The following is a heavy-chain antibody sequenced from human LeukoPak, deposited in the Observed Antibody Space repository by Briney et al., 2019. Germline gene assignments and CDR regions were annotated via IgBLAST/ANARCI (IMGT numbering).Heavy chain of an antibody. V-gene: IGHV3-30*18. Sequence: GGPLRLSCVASGFTFSRYGMHWVRQAPGKGLGWVTVISNDGGNKKYADSVKGRSTISRDNSNNTLYLQMNSLRPEDTALYYCAKDLYSGILDAFDIWGQGTMVTVSS. J-gene: IGHJ3*02. CDR2: ISNDGGNK. CDR3: AKDLYSGILDAFDI. CDR1: GFTFSRYG. D-gene: IGHD1-26*01.